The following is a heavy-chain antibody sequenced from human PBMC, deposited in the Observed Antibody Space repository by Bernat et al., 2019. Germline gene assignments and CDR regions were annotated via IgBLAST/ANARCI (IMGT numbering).Heavy chain of an antibody. CDR2: IYSGGST. CDR1: GFTVSSNY. Sequence: EVQLVETGGGLIQPGGSLRLSCAASGFTVSSNYMSWVRQAPGKGLEWVSVIYSGGSTYYADSVKGRFTISRDNSKNTLYLQMNSLRAEDTAVYHCARESSLEWLFYLDYWGQGTLVTVSS. CDR3: ARESSLEWLFYLDY. J-gene: IGHJ4*02. D-gene: IGHD3-3*01. V-gene: IGHV3-53*02.